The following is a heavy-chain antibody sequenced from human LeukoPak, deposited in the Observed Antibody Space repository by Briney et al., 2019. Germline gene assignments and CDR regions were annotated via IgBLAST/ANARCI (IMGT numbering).Heavy chain of an antibody. D-gene: IGHD3-9*01. CDR2: ISSSSSTI. CDR3: ARDILTGSQSRYQH. CDR1: GFTLSSYS. J-gene: IGHJ1*01. Sequence: GGSLRLSCAASGFTLSSYSMTWVRQAPGKGLEWVSYISSSSSTIYYADSVKGRLTISRDNAKNSLYLQMNSLRAEDTAVYYCARDILTGSQSRYQHWGQGTLVTVSS. V-gene: IGHV3-48*04.